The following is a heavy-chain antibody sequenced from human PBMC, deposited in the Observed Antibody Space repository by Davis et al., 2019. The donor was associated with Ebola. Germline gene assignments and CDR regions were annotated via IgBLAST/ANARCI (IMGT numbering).Heavy chain of an antibody. J-gene: IGHJ6*02. CDR2: ITTKANSYAT. D-gene: IGHD5-12*01. CDR1: GFTFSDST. CDR3: ARGGHDGYYYGVDV. Sequence: GGSLRLSCAASGFTFSDSTMHWVRQASGKGLEWVGHITTKANSYATTYAASVTGRFTISRDDSKNTEYLQMNGLKTEDTAVYYCARGGHDGYYYGVDVWGQGTTVTVSS. V-gene: IGHV3-73*01.